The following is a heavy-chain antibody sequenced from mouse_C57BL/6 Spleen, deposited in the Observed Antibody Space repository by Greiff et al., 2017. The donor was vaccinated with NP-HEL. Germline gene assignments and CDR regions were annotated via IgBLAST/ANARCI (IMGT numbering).Heavy chain of an antibody. V-gene: IGHV5-4*01. J-gene: IGHJ3*01. CDR3: ARVSPSAWFAY. CDR2: ISDGGSYT. CDR1: GFTFSSYA. Sequence: DVQLVESGGGLVKPGGSLKLSCAASGFTFSSYAMSWVRQTPEKRLEWVATISDGGSYTYYPDNVQGRFTISRDNAKNNQYLQMSHLKSEDTAMYSCARVSPSAWFAYWGQGTLVTVSA.